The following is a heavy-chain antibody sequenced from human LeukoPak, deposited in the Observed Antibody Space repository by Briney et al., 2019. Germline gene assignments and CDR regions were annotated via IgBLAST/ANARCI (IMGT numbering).Heavy chain of an antibody. V-gene: IGHV3-30*01. CDR1: GFTFSSYA. CDR3: ARGLRYFDWLYQGEIDY. Sequence: GGSLRLSCAASGFTFSSYAMHWVRQAPGKGLEWVAVISYDGSNKYYADSVKGRFTISRDNSKNTLYLQMNSLRAEDTAVYYCARGLRYFDWLYQGEIDYWGQGTLVTGSS. D-gene: IGHD3-9*01. CDR2: ISYDGSNK. J-gene: IGHJ4*02.